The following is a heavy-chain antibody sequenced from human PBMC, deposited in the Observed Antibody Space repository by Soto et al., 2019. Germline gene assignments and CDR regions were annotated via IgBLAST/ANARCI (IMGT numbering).Heavy chain of an antibody. D-gene: IGHD6-13*01. CDR1: GASISTSTYN. CDR2: IYYSGNT. CDR3: ARHGAAVLYYYGMDV. V-gene: IGHV4-39*01. Sequence: PSETLSLTCTVSGASISTSTYNWGWIRQPPGKGLEWIGTIYYSGNTYYNPSLKSRVTISVDTSANQFSLKLTSVTAADTAVSYCARHGAAVLYYYGMDVWGQGTTVTVSS. J-gene: IGHJ6*02.